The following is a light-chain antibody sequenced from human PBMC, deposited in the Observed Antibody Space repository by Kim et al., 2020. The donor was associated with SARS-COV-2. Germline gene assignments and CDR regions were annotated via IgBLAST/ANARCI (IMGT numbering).Light chain of an antibody. CDR2: GAS. Sequence: EIVMTQSPATLSVSPGERATLSCRASQSVSSNLAWYQQKPGQAPRLLIYGASTRATGIPARFSGSGSGTEFTLTISSLQSEDFAVYYCQQYNNWPPYTFCQGTKLEI. V-gene: IGKV3-15*01. CDR1: QSVSSN. CDR3: QQYNNWPPYT. J-gene: IGKJ2*01.